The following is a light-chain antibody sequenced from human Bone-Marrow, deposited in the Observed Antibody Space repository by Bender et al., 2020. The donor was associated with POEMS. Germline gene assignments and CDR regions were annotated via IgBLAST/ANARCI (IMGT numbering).Light chain of an antibody. CDR1: RLGEKT. CDR2: RIN. J-gene: IGLJ2*01. Sequence: SYELTQPPSVSVSPGQTASISCSGDRLGEKTISWYQQKPGQSPVLVIFRINRRPSGIPERISGSISGNTATLTISGTQTMDEADYFCQASDSGTVVFGGGTKLTVL. CDR3: QASDSGTVV. V-gene: IGLV3-1*01.